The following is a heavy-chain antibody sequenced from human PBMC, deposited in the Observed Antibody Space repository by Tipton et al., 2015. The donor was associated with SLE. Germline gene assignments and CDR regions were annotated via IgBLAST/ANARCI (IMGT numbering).Heavy chain of an antibody. V-gene: IGHV4-34*01. J-gene: IGHJ3*02. Sequence: TLSLTCAVYGGSFSGYYWSWIRQPPGKGLEWIGEINHSGSTNYNPSLKSRVTISVDTSKNQFSLKLSSVTAADTAVYYCARVGYDYVWGSYRHDALDIWGQGTMVTVSS. CDR3: ARVGYDYVWGSYRHDALDI. D-gene: IGHD3-16*02. CDR2: INHSGST. CDR1: GGSFSGYY.